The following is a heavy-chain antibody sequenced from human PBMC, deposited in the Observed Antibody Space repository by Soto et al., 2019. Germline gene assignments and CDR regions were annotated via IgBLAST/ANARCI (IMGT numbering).Heavy chain of an antibody. CDR3: ARHYCSGGACYFGADFDY. V-gene: IGHV5-10-1*01. J-gene: IGHJ4*02. CDR2: IDPSDSYT. Sequence: GESLKISCKGSGYSFTNYWITWARQMPGKGLEWMGRIDPSDSYTNYSPSFEAHVNISVDKSISTAYLQWSSLKASDTAMYYCARHYCSGGACYFGADFDYWGQGTLVTVSS. D-gene: IGHD2-15*01. CDR1: GYSFTNYW.